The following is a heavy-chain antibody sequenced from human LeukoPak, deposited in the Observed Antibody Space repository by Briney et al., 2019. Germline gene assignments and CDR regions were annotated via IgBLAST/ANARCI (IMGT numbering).Heavy chain of an antibody. CDR2: INPNTGGA. V-gene: IGHV1-2*02. CDR1: GYTFTAYY. Sequence: ASVKVSCKASGYTFTAYYLHWVRQAPGQGLEWMGWINPNTGGANYAQKLQGRVTMTTDTSTSTAYMELRSLRSDDTAVYYCARDPYDYVWGSYRYSDYWGQGTLVTVSS. CDR3: ARDPYDYVWGSYRYSDY. J-gene: IGHJ4*02. D-gene: IGHD3-16*02.